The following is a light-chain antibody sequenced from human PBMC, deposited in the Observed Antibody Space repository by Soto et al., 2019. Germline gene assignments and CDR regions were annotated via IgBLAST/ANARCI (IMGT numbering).Light chain of an antibody. CDR2: EVS. J-gene: IGLJ1*01. CDR3: SLYISGSTYV. Sequence: QSVLPQPASVSGSPGQSITISCTGTSSDVGGFNYVSWYQQYPGEAPKLLIYEVSNRPSGVSSRFSGSKSGNTASLTISGLQADDEGDYYCSLYISGSTYVFGTGTKLTVL. CDR1: SSDVGGFNY. V-gene: IGLV2-14*01.